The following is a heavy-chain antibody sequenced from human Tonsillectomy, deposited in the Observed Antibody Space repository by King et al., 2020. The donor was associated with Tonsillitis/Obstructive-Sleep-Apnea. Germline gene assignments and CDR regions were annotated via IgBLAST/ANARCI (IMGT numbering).Heavy chain of an antibody. J-gene: IGHJ5*02. D-gene: IGHD3-16*01. CDR1: GGSISSSSYY. V-gene: IGHV4-39*01. CDR2: IYYSGCT. Sequence: QLQESGPGLVKPSETLSLTCTVSGGSISSSSYYWGWIRQPPGKGLEWIGSIYYSGCTYYNPSLKSRVTISVDTSKNQFSLKLSSVTAADTAVYYCARPTEGLVGASWFDPWGQGTLVTVSS. CDR3: ARPTEGLVGASWFDP.